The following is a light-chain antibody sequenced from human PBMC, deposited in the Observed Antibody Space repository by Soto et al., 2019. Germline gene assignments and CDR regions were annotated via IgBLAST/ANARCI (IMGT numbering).Light chain of an antibody. CDR2: GNS. V-gene: IGLV1-40*01. CDR3: QSYDSSLDV. Sequence: QSVLTQPPSVSGAPGQRVTFSCTGSSSNIGAGYDVHWYQQLPGTAPKLLIYGNSNRPSGVPDRFSGSKSGTSASLAITGLQAEDEADYYCQSYDSSLDVFGTGTKLTVL. J-gene: IGLJ1*01. CDR1: SSNIGAGYD.